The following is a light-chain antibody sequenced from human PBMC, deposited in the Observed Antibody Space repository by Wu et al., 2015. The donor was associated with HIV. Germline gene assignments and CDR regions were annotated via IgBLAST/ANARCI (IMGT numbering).Light chain of an antibody. J-gene: IGKJ2*03. V-gene: IGKV1-5*03. CDR1: QSISSW. CDR2: KAS. Sequence: DIQMTQSPSTLSASVGDRVTITCRASQSISSWLAWYQQKPGKAPKLLIYKASSLESGVPSRFSGSRSGTEFTLTISSLQPEDFATYYCLQHNSSPYSFGQGTKLEIK. CDR3: LQHNSSPYS.